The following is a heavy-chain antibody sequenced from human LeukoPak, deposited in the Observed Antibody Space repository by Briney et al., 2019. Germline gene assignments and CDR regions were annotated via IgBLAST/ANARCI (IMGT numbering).Heavy chain of an antibody. V-gene: IGHV4-34*01. Sequence: KPSETLSLTCAVYGGSFSGYYWSWIRQPPGKGLEWIGEINHSGSTNYNPSLKSRVTISVDTSKNQFSLELSSVTAADTAVYYCARGRSYYDSSGFPEFDYWGQGTLVTVSS. CDR2: INHSGST. D-gene: IGHD3-22*01. CDR1: GGSFSGYY. CDR3: ARGRSYYDSSGFPEFDY. J-gene: IGHJ4*02.